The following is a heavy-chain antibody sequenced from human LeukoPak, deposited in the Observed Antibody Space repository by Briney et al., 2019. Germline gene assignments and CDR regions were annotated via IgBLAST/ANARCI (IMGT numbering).Heavy chain of an antibody. D-gene: IGHD3-9*01. CDR2: ISSGDRT. CDR1: GFTFSSYA. Sequence: GGSLRLSCAASGFTFSSYAMSWVRQAPGKGLEWVAGISSGDRTFHAESVKGRFTIPRDKSKDTLYLQMNSLRAEDTAVYYCAKDATASPYFHWFDNWGQGTQVIVSS. V-gene: IGHV3-23*01. J-gene: IGHJ4*02. CDR3: AKDATASPYFHWFDN.